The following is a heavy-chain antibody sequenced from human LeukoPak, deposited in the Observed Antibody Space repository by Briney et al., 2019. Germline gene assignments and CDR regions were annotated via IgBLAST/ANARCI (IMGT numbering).Heavy chain of an antibody. J-gene: IGHJ4*02. V-gene: IGHV3-30*02. CDR2: IRYDGSSK. CDR1: GFTFSSYG. D-gene: IGHD6-19*01. Sequence: GGSLRLSCAASGFTFSSYGMHWVRQAPGKGLEWVAFIRYDGSSKYYADSVKGRFTISRDNSKNTLYLQMNSLRAEDTAVYYCAKEPIAVAGTRLDYWGQGTLVTVSS. CDR3: AKEPIAVAGTRLDY.